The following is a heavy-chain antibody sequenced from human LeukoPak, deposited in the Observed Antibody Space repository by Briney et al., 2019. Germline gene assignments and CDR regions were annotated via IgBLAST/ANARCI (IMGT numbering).Heavy chain of an antibody. CDR1: GFTFSSYG. CDR2: ISYDGSNK. CDR3: AKEEAGDGMATIRRYFDY. J-gene: IGHJ4*02. Sequence: GGSLSLSCAASGFTFSSYGMHWVRQAPGKGLEWVAVISYDGSNKYYADSVKGRFTISRDNSKNTLYLQMNSLRAEDTAVYYCAKEEAGDGMATIRRYFDYWGQGTLVTVSS. D-gene: IGHD5-12*01. V-gene: IGHV3-30*18.